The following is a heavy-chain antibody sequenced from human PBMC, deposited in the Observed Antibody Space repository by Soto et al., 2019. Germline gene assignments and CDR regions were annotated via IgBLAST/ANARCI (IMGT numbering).Heavy chain of an antibody. D-gene: IGHD3-3*01. V-gene: IGHV4-31*03. CDR2: IYYSGGT. Sequence: SETLSLTCTVSGGSISRGGYYWSWIRQHPGKGLEWIGYIYYSGGTYYNPSLKSRVTISVDTSENQFSLRLSSVTAADTAVYYCARGQGFLEWLLYLYWGQGTLVTAPQ. CDR1: GGSISRGGYY. CDR3: ARGQGFLEWLLYLY. J-gene: IGHJ4*02.